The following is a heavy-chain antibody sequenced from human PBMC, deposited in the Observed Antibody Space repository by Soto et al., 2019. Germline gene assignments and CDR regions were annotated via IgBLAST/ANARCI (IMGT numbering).Heavy chain of an antibody. CDR2: IYDTESA. Sequence: QVQLQESGPGLVKPSQTLSLTCSVSGESISSGGYYWSWIRHLPGKGLEWIGYIYDTESAYYNPSLKSRVSISMDTSYNHFAMRLSSVTAADSAVYYCARASSSSSAADYWGQGLQVTVSS. V-gene: IGHV4-31*03. CDR3: ARASSSSSAADY. D-gene: IGHD6-6*01. J-gene: IGHJ4*02. CDR1: GESISSGGYY.